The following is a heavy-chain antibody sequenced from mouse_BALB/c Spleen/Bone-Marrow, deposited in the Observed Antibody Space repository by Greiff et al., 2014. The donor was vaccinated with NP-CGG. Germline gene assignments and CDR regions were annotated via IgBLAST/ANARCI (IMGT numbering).Heavy chain of an antibody. Sequence: QVQLKESGAELMKPGASVKISCKATGYTFSNYWIDWVKQRPGHGLEWIGEILPGSDTANYNEKFKGKATFTADTSSNTAYMQLSSLTSEDSALYYGARASVVPYYFDFWGQGTTLTVSS. CDR3: ARASVVPYYFDF. V-gene: IGHV1-9*01. CDR1: GYTFSNYW. D-gene: IGHD1-1*01. CDR2: ILPGSDTA. J-gene: IGHJ2*01.